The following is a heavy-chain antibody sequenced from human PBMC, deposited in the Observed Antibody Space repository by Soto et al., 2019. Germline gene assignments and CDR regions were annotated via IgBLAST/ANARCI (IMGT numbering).Heavy chain of an antibody. CDR1: GFIFSSHS. V-gene: IGHV3-48*01. CDR2: ISSGSSSI. Sequence: GGSLRLSCTASGFIFSSHSMNWVRQTPGKGLEWVSYISSGSSSIYYADSVKGRFNISRDNGKNSLYLQMNSLRAEDTAVYYCVRFDFYYYGMDVWGQGTTVTVSS. J-gene: IGHJ6*02. CDR3: VRFDFYYYGMDV.